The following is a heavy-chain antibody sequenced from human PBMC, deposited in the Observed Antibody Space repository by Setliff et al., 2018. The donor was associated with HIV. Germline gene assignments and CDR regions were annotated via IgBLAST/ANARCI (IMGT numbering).Heavy chain of an antibody. Sequence: SETLSLTCAVYGGSVSGHYWGWFRQPPGKGLEWIGEITPSGSTSYNPSLRSRVIISVDTSKNLFTLNLISVTAADTAVYYCFFLPPSLVQFSWGQGTLVTVSS. J-gene: IGHJ5*02. V-gene: IGHV4-34*03. CDR2: ITPSGST. CDR1: GGSVSGHY. D-gene: IGHD2-2*01. CDR3: FFLPPSLVQFS.